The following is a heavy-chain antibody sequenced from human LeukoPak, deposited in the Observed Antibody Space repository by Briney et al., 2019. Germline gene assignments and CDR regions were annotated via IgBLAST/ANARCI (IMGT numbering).Heavy chain of an antibody. V-gene: IGHV3-23*01. CDR3: ARRLDFFDY. J-gene: IGHJ4*02. CDR1: GFTFSRNS. CDR2: ISGSGDST. D-gene: IGHD3-16*01. Sequence: PGGSLRLSCAASGFTFSRNSMNWVRQAPGKGLEWVSGISGSGDSTYYADSVKGRFTISRDNSKNTLYLQMNSLRVEDTALYYCARRLDFFDYWGQGTLVTVSS.